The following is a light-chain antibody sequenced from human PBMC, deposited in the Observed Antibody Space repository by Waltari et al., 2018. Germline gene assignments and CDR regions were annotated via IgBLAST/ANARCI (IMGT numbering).Light chain of an antibody. CDR3: CSYVGVTTVL. V-gene: IGLV2-23*01. CDR1: NNDVGGYDL. CDR2: EVH. J-gene: IGLJ2*01. Sequence: QSALTQPASVSGSPGQSITISCTGTNNDVGGYDLVPWYQQHPGKATTLIIYEVHRRPSGVSNRFSGSKSGNTASLTISGLQAEDEAHYYCCSYVGVTTVLFGGGTTVAV.